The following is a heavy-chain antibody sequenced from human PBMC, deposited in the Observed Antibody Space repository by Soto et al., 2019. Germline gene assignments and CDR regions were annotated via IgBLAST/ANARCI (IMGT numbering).Heavy chain of an antibody. CDR2: IYHSGST. J-gene: IGHJ4*02. V-gene: IGHV4-4*02. Sequence: SETLSLTCAVSGGSISSINWWSWVRQPPGKGLEWIGEIYHSGSTNYNPSLKSRVTISVDKSKNQFSLKLSSVTAADTAVYYCARRSPRYYDFWSGYYRLGFFDYWGQGTLVTVSS. CDR1: GGSISSINW. CDR3: ARRSPRYYDFWSGYYRLGFFDY. D-gene: IGHD3-3*01.